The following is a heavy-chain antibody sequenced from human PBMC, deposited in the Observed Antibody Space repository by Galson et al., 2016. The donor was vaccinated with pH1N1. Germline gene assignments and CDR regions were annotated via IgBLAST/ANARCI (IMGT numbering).Heavy chain of an antibody. V-gene: IGHV3-7*01. Sequence: SLRLSCAASGFTFRDYLMSWARQAPGKGLEWVANIKQDGSKKYYVESVKGRFTISRDNAKNSVYLQMNNLRAEDTALYYCAYKMDVWGQGTTVIVFS. J-gene: IGHJ6*02. CDR3: AYKMDV. D-gene: IGHD1-1*01. CDR2: IKQDGSKK. CDR1: GFTFRDYL.